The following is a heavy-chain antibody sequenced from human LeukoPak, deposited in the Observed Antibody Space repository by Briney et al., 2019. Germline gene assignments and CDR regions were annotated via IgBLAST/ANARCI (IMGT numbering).Heavy chain of an antibody. CDR1: GYTFTSYG. V-gene: IGHV1-8*01. Sequence: ASVKVSCKASGYTFTSYGIHWVRQPTGQGLEWMGWMNPNSGNTGYAQKFQGRVTMTRNTSISTAYMELSSLRSEDTAVYYCARVMDNDVLSGYWGQGTLVTVSS. J-gene: IGHJ4*02. D-gene: IGHD2-2*03. CDR3: ARVMDNDVLSGY. CDR2: MNPNSGNT.